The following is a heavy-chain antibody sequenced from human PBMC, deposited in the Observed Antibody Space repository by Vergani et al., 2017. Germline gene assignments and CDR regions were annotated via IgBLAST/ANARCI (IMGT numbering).Heavy chain of an antibody. Sequence: EVQLVESGGGLVPPGRSLRLSCAASGFPFGDYAMTWVRQAPGKGVEWFAFIRNKAYGGTTKYAASVKGRFTISRDDSKRLAYLQLSGLKTEDTAVYFCSRGRRYSFGYSDYWGQGTLVTVSS. CDR1: GFPFGDYA. CDR3: SRGRRYSFGYSDY. J-gene: IGHJ4*02. V-gene: IGHV3-49*04. CDR2: IRNKAYGGTT. D-gene: IGHD5-18*01.